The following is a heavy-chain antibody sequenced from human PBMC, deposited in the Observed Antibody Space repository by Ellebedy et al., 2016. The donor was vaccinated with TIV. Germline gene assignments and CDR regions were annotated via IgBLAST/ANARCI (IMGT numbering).Heavy chain of an antibody. CDR3: TNYCAGDCYWGGY. Sequence: GESLKISCVDSSPTFSRSWMHWVRQAPGEGLVWVAGMNPDGSVISHADSVKGRFTISRDNAKNTLYLPMNSLRAEDTAVDYCTNYCAGDCYWGGYWGQGTLLTVSS. CDR2: MNPDGSVI. V-gene: IGHV3-74*01. CDR1: SPTFSRSW. J-gene: IGHJ4*02. D-gene: IGHD2-21*02.